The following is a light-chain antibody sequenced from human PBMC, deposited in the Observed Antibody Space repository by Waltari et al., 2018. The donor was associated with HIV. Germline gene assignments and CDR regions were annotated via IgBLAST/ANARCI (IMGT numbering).Light chain of an antibody. CDR2: DVR. J-gene: IGLJ2*01. Sequence: QPALTHPAPVSRSPGQSIPISCTGTSSDVGSYNLVSWYQQHPDKAPKLMIYDVRTRPSGVCYPVSGSESGYAASLTITGRQAEDEADYFCYSYAGSRTFVIFGGGTKLTVL. CDR1: SSDVGSYNL. V-gene: IGLV2-23*02. CDR3: YSYAGSRTFVI.